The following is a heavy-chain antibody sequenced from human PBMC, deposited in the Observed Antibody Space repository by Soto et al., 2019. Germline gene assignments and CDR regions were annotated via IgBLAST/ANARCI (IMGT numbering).Heavy chain of an antibody. V-gene: IGHV4-4*02. CDR1: GGSINSSYW. D-gene: IGHD1-26*01. J-gene: IGHJ4*02. CDR2: IYHSGNT. CDR3: ARRPVGAQGLFDY. Sequence: QVQLQESGPGLVKPSGTLSLTCAVSGGSINSSYWWSWVRQSPGKGLEWIGEIYHSGNTNYNPSLKTRVTRSVDRSKNQLSLSLSSVPAADTAVYYCARRPVGAQGLFDYWGQGTLVTVSS.